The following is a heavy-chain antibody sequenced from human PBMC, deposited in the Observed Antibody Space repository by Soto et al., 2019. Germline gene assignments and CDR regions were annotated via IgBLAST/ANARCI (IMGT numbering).Heavy chain of an antibody. Sequence: QLQLQESGPGLVKPSETLSLTCTVSGGSISSSSYYWGWIRQPPGKGLEWIGSIYYSGSTYYNPSLKSRVTMSVDTSKNQFSLTLSSVTAADTAVYYCARRNYGALDYWGQGTLVTVSS. CDR2: IYYSGST. D-gene: IGHD4-17*01. V-gene: IGHV4-39*01. CDR3: ARRNYGALDY. J-gene: IGHJ4*02. CDR1: GGSISSSSYY.